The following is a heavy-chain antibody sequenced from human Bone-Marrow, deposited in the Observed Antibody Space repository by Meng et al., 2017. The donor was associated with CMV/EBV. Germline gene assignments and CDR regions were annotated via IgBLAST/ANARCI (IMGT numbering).Heavy chain of an antibody. V-gene: IGHV3-7*01. CDR2: IKQDGSEK. J-gene: IGHJ6*02. D-gene: IGHD3-16*02. CDR3: ARGSAGLSTDYYYYGMDF. Sequence: GESLKISCAASGLTFSSYWMSWVRQAPGKGLEWVANIKQDGSEKYYVDSVKGRFTISRDNAKNSLYLQMNSLRAEDTAVYYCARGSAGLSTDYYYYGMDFWGQGTTVTVSS. CDR1: GLTFSSYW.